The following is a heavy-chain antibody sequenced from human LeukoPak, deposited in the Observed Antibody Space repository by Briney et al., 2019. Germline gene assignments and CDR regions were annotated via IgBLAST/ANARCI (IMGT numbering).Heavy chain of an antibody. CDR2: ISWDGGST. D-gene: IGHD3-10*01. Sequence: GGSLRLSCAASGFTFDDYTMHWVRQAPGKGLEWVSLISWDGGSTYCADSVKGRFTISRDNSKNSLYLQMNSLRTEDTALYYCAKDSYGSGSYPGDYWGQGTLVTVSS. CDR3: AKDSYGSGSYPGDY. J-gene: IGHJ4*02. CDR1: GFTFDDYT. V-gene: IGHV3-43*01.